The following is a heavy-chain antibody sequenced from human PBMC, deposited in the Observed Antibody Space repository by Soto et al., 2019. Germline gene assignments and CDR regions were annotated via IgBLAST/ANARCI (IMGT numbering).Heavy chain of an antibody. CDR3: AREGGLIAAAGTNWFDP. CDR2: IIHIYGTA. D-gene: IGHD6-13*01. Sequence: ASEKVSCMPSGCTFNSYVIIWVRQAPGQGVEWMEGIIHIYGTASYTQKFQGRVTITADEATSTAYMELSSLRSEDTAVYDCAREGGLIAAAGTNWFDPWGQGTLVTVSS. J-gene: IGHJ5*02. V-gene: IGHV1-69*13. CDR1: GCTFNSYV.